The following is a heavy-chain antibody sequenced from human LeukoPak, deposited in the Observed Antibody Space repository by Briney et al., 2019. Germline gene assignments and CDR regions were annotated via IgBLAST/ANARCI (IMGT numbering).Heavy chain of an antibody. CDR2: IKQEGSEK. J-gene: IGHJ6*03. CDR3: ARAHYYDSSGALRYYYYYMDV. V-gene: IGHV3-7*01. CDR1: GFTFSNYW. D-gene: IGHD3-22*01. Sequence: GGSLRLSCAASGFTFSNYWLTWVRQAPGQGLEWVAKIKQEGSEKHYVDSVKGRFTISRDNAKNSLYLQMNSLRAEDTAVYYCARAHYYDSSGALRYYYYYMDVWGKGTTVTVSS.